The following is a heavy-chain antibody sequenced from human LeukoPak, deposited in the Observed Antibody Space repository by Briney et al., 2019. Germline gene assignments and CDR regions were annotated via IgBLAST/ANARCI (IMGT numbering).Heavy chain of an antibody. CDR1: GGSISSGDYY. V-gene: IGHV4-30-4*01. CDR2: IYYSGST. J-gene: IGHJ3*02. Sequence: SETLSLTCTVSGGSISSGDYYWSWIRQPPGKGLEWIGYIYYSGSTYYNPSLKSRVTISVDTSKNQFSLKLSSVTAADTAVYYCARVATVKDDAFDIWGQGTMVTVSS. D-gene: IGHD4-17*01. CDR3: ARVATVKDDAFDI.